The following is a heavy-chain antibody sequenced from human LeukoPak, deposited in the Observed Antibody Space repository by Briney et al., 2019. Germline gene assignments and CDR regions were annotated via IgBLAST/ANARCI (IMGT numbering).Heavy chain of an antibody. CDR1: GYSISSGYY. V-gene: IGHV4-38-2*02. J-gene: IGHJ3*01. D-gene: IGHD6-19*01. Sequence: SETLSLTCGVSGYSISSGYYWGWIRQPPGKGLEWIVSIHHSGSTYYNASLKSRVTISVDTSKNQFSLELSSVTAADTAVYYCARDRDSNGWTVAFDFWGLGTIVTVSS. CDR2: IHHSGST. CDR3: ARDRDSNGWTVAFDF.